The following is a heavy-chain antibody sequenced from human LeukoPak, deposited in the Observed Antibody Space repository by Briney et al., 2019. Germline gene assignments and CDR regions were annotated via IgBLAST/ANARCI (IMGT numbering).Heavy chain of an antibody. D-gene: IGHD3-22*01. Sequence: SETLSLTCTVSGGSISSSSYYWGWIRQPPGKGLEWIGSIYYSGSTYYNPSLKSRVTISVDTSKNQFSLKLSPVTAADTAVYYCARLYYYDSSGYSIGSDAFDIWGQGTMVTVSS. V-gene: IGHV4-39*01. CDR3: ARLYYYDSSGYSIGSDAFDI. CDR1: GGSISSSSYY. J-gene: IGHJ3*02. CDR2: IYYSGST.